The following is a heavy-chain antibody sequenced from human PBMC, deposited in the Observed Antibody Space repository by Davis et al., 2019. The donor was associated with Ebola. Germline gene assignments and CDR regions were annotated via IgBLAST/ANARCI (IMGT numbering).Heavy chain of an antibody. CDR2: IDWDDDK. CDR3: ARSFGVVTHFDY. V-gene: IGHV2-70*11. D-gene: IGHD3-3*01. J-gene: IGHJ4*02. CDR1: GFSLSTSGLC. Sequence: SGPTLVKPTQTLTLTCTFSGFSLSTSGLCVSWIRQPPGKALEWLARIDWDDDKYYSTSLKTRLTISKDTSKNQVVLTMTNIDPVDTATYYCARSFGVVTHFDYWGQGTLVTVSS.